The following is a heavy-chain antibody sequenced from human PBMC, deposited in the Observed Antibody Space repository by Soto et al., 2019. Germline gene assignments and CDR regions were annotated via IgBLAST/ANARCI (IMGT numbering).Heavy chain of an antibody. CDR1: GFTFSNYV. CDR2: ISYDGTNK. J-gene: IGHJ5*02. CDR3: ARGVVMVIIEDWFDP. D-gene: IGHD3-3*01. Sequence: PGGSLRLSCAASGFTFSNYVMHWVRQAPGKGLEWVAVISYDGTNKYYADSVKGRFTISRDNSKNTLYLQMNSLRAEDTAVYYCARGVVMVIIEDWFDPWGQGTLVTVSS. V-gene: IGHV3-30*03.